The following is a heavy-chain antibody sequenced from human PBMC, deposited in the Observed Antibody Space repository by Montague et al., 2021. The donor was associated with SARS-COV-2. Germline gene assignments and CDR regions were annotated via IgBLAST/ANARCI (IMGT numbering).Heavy chain of an antibody. V-gene: IGHV3-15*01. J-gene: IGHJ4*02. Sequence: SLRLSCAASGFTFSNAWMSWVRQAPGKGLEWVGRIKSKTDGGTTDYAAPVKGRFTISRDDSKNTLYLQMNSLKTEDTAVYYRTTVKGVHFDWLPRGYYFDYWGQGTLVTVSS. CDR1: GFTFSNAW. D-gene: IGHD3-9*01. CDR2: IKSKTDGGTT. CDR3: TTVKGVHFDWLPRGYYFDY.